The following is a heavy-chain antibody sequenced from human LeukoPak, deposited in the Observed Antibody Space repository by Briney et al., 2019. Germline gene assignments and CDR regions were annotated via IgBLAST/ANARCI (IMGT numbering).Heavy chain of an antibody. J-gene: IGHJ4*02. D-gene: IGHD6-19*01. CDR2: IHYSGKV. CDR3: ARQSGDQSSAWYFDA. Sequence: ASETLSLTCTVSGGSLRSSGHWWVWIRQPPGEGLEWIGSIHYSGKVYYNPSLKSRVTTSVDTSTDQFSLRLSSATAADTAIYYCARQSGDQSSAWYFDAWGQGTLVTVSS. CDR1: GGSLRSSGHW. V-gene: IGHV4-39*01.